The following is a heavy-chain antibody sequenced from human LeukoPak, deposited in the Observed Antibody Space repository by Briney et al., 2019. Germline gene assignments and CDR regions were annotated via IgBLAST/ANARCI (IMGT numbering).Heavy chain of an antibody. Sequence: GGSLRLSCVASGFTFNSYAVHWVRQAPGKGLEWVAVISYDGSINFYAASVKGRFTISRDNSKNTLYLQMNSLRAEDTALYFCARDRRYCRGGSCYFDYFFDYWGQGTLVTVSS. CDR1: GFTFNSYA. V-gene: IGHV3-30-3*01. CDR3: ARDRRYCRGGSCYFDYFFDY. CDR2: ISYDGSIN. J-gene: IGHJ4*02. D-gene: IGHD2-15*01.